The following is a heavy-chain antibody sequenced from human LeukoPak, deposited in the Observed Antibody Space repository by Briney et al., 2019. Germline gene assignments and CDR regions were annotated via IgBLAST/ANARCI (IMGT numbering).Heavy chain of an antibody. CDR1: GFTLRSYV. J-gene: IGHJ4*02. V-gene: IGHV3-23*01. D-gene: IGHD1-26*01. CDR3: ANVGPTKRESGSYHY. Sequence: PGGSLRLSCVASGFTLRSYVMNWVRQTPGKGLEWVSSISGSGDSTFYADSVKGRFSISRDNSKNTLYLQVNGLRTEDTAVYYCANVGPTKRESGSYHYWGQGTLVTVSS. CDR2: ISGSGDST.